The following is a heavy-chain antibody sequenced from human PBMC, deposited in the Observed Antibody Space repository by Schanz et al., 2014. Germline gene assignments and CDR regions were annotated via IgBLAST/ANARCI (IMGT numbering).Heavy chain of an antibody. CDR1: GFTFNDYW. CDR3: TRDTDYHFDY. D-gene: IGHD4-17*01. J-gene: IGHJ4*02. CDR2: INSDGRST. Sequence: LLVESGGGFVQPGGSLRLSCAASGFTFNDYWMHWVRQAPGKGLVWVSRINSDGRSTNYADSVKGRFSISRDNAKNSLYLQMNSLRAEDTAVYYCTRDTDYHFDYWGQGTLVTVSS. V-gene: IGHV3-74*01.